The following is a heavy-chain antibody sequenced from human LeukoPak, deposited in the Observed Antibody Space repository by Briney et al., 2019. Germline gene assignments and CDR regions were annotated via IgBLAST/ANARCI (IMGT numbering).Heavy chain of an antibody. CDR3: TTDRYYDNSELQFQH. CDR2: IKRETDGGTI. D-gene: IGHD3-22*01. Sequence: TGRSLRLSCAASGFTFSSYAMSWVRQAPGKGLEWLGRIKRETDGGTIDYAAPVKGRFTISRDDSRNTLYLQMDSLKIEDTAVYYCTTDRYYDNSELQFQHWGQGTLVTVSS. J-gene: IGHJ1*01. CDR1: GFTFSSYA. V-gene: IGHV3-15*01.